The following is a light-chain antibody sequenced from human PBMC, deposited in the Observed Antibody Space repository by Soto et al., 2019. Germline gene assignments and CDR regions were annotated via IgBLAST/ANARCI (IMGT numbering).Light chain of an antibody. CDR1: ERIYSAY. Sequence: DTVLTQSSGTLSLSPGERATLSCRASERIYSAYLGWYQQKPGQAPRLIIYGTSSRATGIPDRFSGSGSGTDFTLTISRLEPEGFAVYYCQQYGNSPITFGQGTRLEIK. CDR3: QQYGNSPIT. CDR2: GTS. V-gene: IGKV3-20*01. J-gene: IGKJ5*01.